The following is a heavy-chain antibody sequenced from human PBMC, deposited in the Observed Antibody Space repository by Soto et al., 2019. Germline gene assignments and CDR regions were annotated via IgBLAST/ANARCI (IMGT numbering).Heavy chain of an antibody. V-gene: IGHV3-11*01. CDR3: ARDVVDIEMVLDYYGLDV. CDR1: GVDFRGSY. D-gene: IGHD5-12*01. CDR2: ISDTGRTI. Sequence: GGSLRLSCVASGVDFRGSYMNWVRQAPGKGLEWISYISDTGRTIHYADSVKGRFVISRDNSKDSLYLQMNDLRPDDTAVYYCARDVVDIEMVLDYYGLDVWGHGTTVTVSS. J-gene: IGHJ6*02.